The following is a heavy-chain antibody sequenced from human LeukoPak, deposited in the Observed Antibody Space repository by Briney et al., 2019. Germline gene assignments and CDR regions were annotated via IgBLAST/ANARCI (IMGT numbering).Heavy chain of an antibody. CDR1: GLTFSNYA. V-gene: IGHV3-23*01. CDR2: ITGRGGT. CDR3: AKDPNGDYAGAFDS. J-gene: IGHJ3*01. Sequence: GGSLRLSCAASGLTFSNYAMTWVRQAPGKGLEWISSITGRGGTSYTDSVKGRFTVYRDNSKNTLYLQMNSLRVGDTALYYCAKDPNGDYAGAFDSWGQGTMVTVSS. D-gene: IGHD4-17*01.